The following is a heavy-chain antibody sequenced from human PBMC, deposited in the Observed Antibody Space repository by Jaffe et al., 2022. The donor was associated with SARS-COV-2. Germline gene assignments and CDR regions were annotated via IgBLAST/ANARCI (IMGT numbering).Heavy chain of an antibody. J-gene: IGHJ3*01. CDR1: GFTFNIYA. CDR3: ARGGREDSGGWYGGFDV. Sequence: EVQLLESGGGLVQPGGSLRLSCAASGFTFNIYAMNWVRQAPGKGLEWVSAISGSGFTTYSGSVKGRFTISRDSSKNTLSLQMNSLRAEDTAVYYCARGGREDSGGWYGGFDVWGQGTMVTVSS. CDR2: ISGSGFTT. D-gene: IGHD6-19*01. V-gene: IGHV3-23*01.